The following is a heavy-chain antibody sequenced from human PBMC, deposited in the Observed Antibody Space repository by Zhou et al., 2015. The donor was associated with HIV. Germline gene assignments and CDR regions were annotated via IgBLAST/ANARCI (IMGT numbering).Heavy chain of an antibody. CDR2: IIPIFGTA. CDR1: GGTFSSYA. D-gene: IGHD3-22*01. J-gene: IGHJ4*02. V-gene: IGHV1-69*01. CDR3: ARGVPWTDYYDSSGAQATFFDY. Sequence: QVQLVQSGAEVKKPGSSVKVSCKASGGTFSSYAISWVRQAPGQGLEWMGGIIPIFGTANYAQKFQGRVTITADESTSTAYMELSSLRSEDTAVYYCARGVPWTDYYDSSGAQATFFDYWGQGTLVTVSS.